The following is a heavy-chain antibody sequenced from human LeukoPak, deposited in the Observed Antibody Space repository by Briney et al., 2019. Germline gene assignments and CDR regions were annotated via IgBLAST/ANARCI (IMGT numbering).Heavy chain of an antibody. D-gene: IGHD6-6*01. CDR1: GYTFTSYY. CDR2: ISAYYGNT. V-gene: IGHV1-18*04. J-gene: IGHJ5*02. CDR3: ARGKAARPDWFDP. Sequence: ASVKVSCKASGYTFTSYYMHWVRQAPGQGLEWMGWISAYYGNTNYAQKLQGRVTMTTDTSTSTAYMELRSLRSDDTAVYYCARGKAARPDWFDPWGQGTLVTVSS.